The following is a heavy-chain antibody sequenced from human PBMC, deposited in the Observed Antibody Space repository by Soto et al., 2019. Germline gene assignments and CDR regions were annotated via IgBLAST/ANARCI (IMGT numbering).Heavy chain of an antibody. Sequence: ASVKVSCKASGYTFTSYYMHWVRQAPGQGLEWMGIINPSGGSTSYAQKFQGRVTMTRDTSTSTVYMELSSLRSEDTAVYYCARGGNTSHYYYYGMDVWGQGTTVTVSS. J-gene: IGHJ6*02. CDR2: INPSGGST. CDR1: GYTFTSYY. D-gene: IGHD3-16*01. V-gene: IGHV1-46*01. CDR3: ARGGNTSHYYYYGMDV.